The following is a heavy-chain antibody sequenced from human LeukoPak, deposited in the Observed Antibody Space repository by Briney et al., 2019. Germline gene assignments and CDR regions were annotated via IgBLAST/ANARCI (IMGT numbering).Heavy chain of an antibody. CDR3: ARDHDAFGPHDY. D-gene: IGHD3-16*01. CDR2: INPTADNI. Sequence: PGGSLRLSCAASGFTFTNYGMHWVRQAPGKGLEWVSYINPTADNIQYADSVKGRFTISRDNAENSLYLQMNSLRVEDTAVYYCARDHDAFGPHDYWGQGTLVTVSS. CDR1: GFTFTNYG. J-gene: IGHJ4*02. V-gene: IGHV3-48*03.